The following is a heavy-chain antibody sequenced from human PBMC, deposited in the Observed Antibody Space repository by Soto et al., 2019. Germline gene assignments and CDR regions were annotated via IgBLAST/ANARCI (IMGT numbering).Heavy chain of an antibody. J-gene: IGHJ6*02. V-gene: IGHV4-59*08. CDR3: ARQGFGPLHGLVDV. Sequence: QVQLQESGPGLVKPSETLSLSCTVSGGAIRSYYWSWFRQSPGKRMEWIGYVHHSWGSSYNPSLQSRVAISLDTSKSQFSLKVTSVTATDTAVYYRARQGFGPLHGLVDVWGQGTTVTVSS. D-gene: IGHD3-10*01. CDR2: VHHSWGS. CDR1: GGAIRSYY.